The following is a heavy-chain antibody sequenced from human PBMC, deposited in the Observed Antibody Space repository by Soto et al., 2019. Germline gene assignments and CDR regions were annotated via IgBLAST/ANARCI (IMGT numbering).Heavy chain of an antibody. CDR2: ISRSGTT. Sequence: SETLSLTCGVYGGSFSGYYWSWLRQPPEKGLEWIGEISRSGTTNYNPSLKSRVTISVDTSKNQFSLRLNSVTAADTAVYFCARGPYYYDSSAYYYALAFDIWGQGTLVTVSS. D-gene: IGHD3-22*01. CDR1: GGSFSGYY. J-gene: IGHJ3*02. V-gene: IGHV4-34*01. CDR3: ARGPYYYDSSAYYYALAFDI.